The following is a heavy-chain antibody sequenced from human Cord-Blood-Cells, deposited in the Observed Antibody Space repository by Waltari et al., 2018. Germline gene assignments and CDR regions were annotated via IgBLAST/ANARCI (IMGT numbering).Heavy chain of an antibody. CDR1: GGTFSSYA. D-gene: IGHD3-10*01. V-gene: IGHV1-69*01. CDR2: IIPIFGTA. J-gene: IGHJ5*02. CDR3: ARVRRRYYGSGSPFDP. Sequence: QVQLVQSGAEVKKPGSSVKVSCKASGGTFSSYAISWVRQARGQGLEWMGGIIPIFGTANYAQKFQGRVTITADESTSTAYMELSSLRSEDTAVYYCARVRRRYYGSGSPFDPWGQGTLVTVSS.